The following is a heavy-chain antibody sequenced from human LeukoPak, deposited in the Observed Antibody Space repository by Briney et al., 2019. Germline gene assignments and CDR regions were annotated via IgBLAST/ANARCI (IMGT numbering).Heavy chain of an antibody. V-gene: IGHV3-33*01. Sequence: PGGSLRLSCAASGFTFSSYGMHWVRQAPGKGLEWVAVILSDGSKEFYTDSVKGRFTISRDNSKNTLYLQMNSLKTEDTAVYYCTTDSHLHLFDYWGQGTLVTVSS. CDR3: TTDSHLHLFDY. J-gene: IGHJ4*02. CDR2: ILSDGSKE. CDR1: GFTFSSYG.